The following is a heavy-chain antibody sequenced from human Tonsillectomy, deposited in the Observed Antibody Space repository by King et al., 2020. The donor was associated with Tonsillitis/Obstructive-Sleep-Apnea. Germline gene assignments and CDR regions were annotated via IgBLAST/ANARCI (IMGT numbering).Heavy chain of an antibody. CDR1: GFTFSSYE. V-gene: IGHV3-48*03. D-gene: IGHD2-21*02. J-gene: IGHJ2*01. CDR2: ISSRGSTI. Sequence: VQLVESGGGLVQPGGSLRLSCAASGFTFSSYEMNWVRQAPGKGLEWVSYISSRGSTIYYADSVKGRFTISRDNAKNSLYLQMNSLRAEDTAVYYCARDLYCGGDCLSSYWYFDLWGRGTLVTVSS. CDR3: ARDLYCGGDCLSSYWYFDL.